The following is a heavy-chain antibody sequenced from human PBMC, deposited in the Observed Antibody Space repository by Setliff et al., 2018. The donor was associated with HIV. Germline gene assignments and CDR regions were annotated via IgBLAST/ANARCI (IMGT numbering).Heavy chain of an antibody. CDR2: VNPDYGNT. CDR3: ARGPRYYDSSGYRAGAFDI. CDR1: GYTFTSYT. J-gene: IGHJ3*02. D-gene: IGHD3-22*01. Sequence: ASVKVSCKASGYTFTSYTIHWVRQAPGQTFEWMGWVNPDYGNTKYSQKFQGRLSITRDTSASTAYMELSSLRSEYTAVYYCARGPRYYDSSGYRAGAFDIWGQGTMVTVSS. V-gene: IGHV1-3*01.